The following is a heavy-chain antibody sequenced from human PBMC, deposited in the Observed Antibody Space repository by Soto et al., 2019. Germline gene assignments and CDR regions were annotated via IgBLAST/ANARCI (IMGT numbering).Heavy chain of an antibody. J-gene: IGHJ4*02. CDR3: ALDCASTSCYVDY. V-gene: IGHV1-18*01. D-gene: IGHD2-2*01. Sequence: QVQLVQSGAEVKKPGASVKVSCKTSGYTFTRYGISWVRQAPGQGLEWMGWISGYNGKTNYAQKLQGRVTMTTDTSTSTAYMELRSLRSDDTALYYCALDCASTSCYVDYWGQGTLVTVSS. CDR1: GYTFTRYG. CDR2: ISGYNGKT.